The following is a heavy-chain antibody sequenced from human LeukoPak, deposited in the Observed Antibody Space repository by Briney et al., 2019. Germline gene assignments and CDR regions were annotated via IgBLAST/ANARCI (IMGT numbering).Heavy chain of an antibody. V-gene: IGHV4-34*01. CDR3: ATTFSCSGGTCYSWYFDH. CDR1: GGSFSGHY. D-gene: IGHD2-15*01. CDR2: INHSGST. J-gene: IGHJ4*02. Sequence: SETLSLTCAVYGGSFSGHYWSWIRQPPGKGLEWIGEINHSGSTNFNPSLKSRVTISVDTSKNQFPLKLNSVTAADTAVYYCATTFSCSGGTCYSWYFDHWGQGTLVTVSS.